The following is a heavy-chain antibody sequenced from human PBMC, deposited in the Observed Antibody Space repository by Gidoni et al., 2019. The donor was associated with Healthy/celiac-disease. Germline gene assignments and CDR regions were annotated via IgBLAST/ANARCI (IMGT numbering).Heavy chain of an antibody. CDR1: GGSISSYY. D-gene: IGHD1-26*01. Sequence: QVQLQESGPGLVKPSETLSLTCTVSGGSISSYYWSWIRQPPGKGLEWIGYIYYSGSTNYNPSLKSRVTISVDTSKNQFSLKLSSVTAADTAVYYCARGMRSGSRIGHAFDIWGQGTMVTVSS. V-gene: IGHV4-59*01. J-gene: IGHJ3*02. CDR2: IYYSGST. CDR3: ARGMRSGSRIGHAFDI.